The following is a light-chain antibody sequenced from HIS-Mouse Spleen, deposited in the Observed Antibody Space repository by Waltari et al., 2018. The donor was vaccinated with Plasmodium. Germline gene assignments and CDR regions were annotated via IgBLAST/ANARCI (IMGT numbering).Light chain of an antibody. V-gene: IGLV2-8*01. CDR1: STDIGGYNY. J-gene: IGLJ2*01. CDR3: SSYAGSNNLV. Sequence: QSALTQPPSASGSPGQSVTISCTGTSTDIGGYNYVSGYQQPPGKAPKLMIYEVSKRPSGFPDRFSGSKSGNTASLTVSGLQAEDEADYYCSSYAGSNNLVFGGGTKLTVL. CDR2: EVS.